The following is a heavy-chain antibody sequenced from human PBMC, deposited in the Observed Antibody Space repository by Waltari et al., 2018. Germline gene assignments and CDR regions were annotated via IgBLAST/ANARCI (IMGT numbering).Heavy chain of an antibody. V-gene: IGHV4-39*07. CDR2: IYYSGST. CDR3: ARAGVVVYYFDY. Sequence: GKGLEWIGSIYYSGSTYYNPSLKSRVTISVDTSKNQFSLKLSSVTAADTAVYYCARAGVVVYYFDYWGQGTLVTVSS. J-gene: IGHJ4*02. D-gene: IGHD3-22*01.